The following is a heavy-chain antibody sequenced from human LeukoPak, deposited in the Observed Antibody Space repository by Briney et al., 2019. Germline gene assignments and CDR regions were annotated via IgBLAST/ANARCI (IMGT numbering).Heavy chain of an antibody. D-gene: IGHD3/OR15-3a*01. J-gene: IGHJ6*02. V-gene: IGHV6-1*01. CDR1: GDNVSSNSAA. Sequence: SQTLSLTCGISGDNVSSNSAAWNWIRQSPSGGLEWLGRTYYRSRWYNDYALSVKSRIIINPDPSKNQFSLQLNSVTPEDAAVYYCARASPSFYYDLGGMDVWGQGTTVTVSS. CDR2: TYYRSRWYN. CDR3: ARASPSFYYDLGGMDV.